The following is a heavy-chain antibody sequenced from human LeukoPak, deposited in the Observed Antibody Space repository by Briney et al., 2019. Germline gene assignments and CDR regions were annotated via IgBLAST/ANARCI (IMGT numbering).Heavy chain of an antibody. CDR2: ISKSGTTI. J-gene: IGHJ4*02. Sequence: PGGSLRLSCAASGFTSSDYCMPWIRQAPGKGLEWVSYISKSGTTIYYADSVKGRFTISRDNAKNSLHLQMNSLRAEDTAVYYCARDRNYGAYFDYWGQGALVTVSS. V-gene: IGHV3-11*01. CDR3: ARDRNYGAYFDY. CDR1: GFTSSDYC. D-gene: IGHD3-10*01.